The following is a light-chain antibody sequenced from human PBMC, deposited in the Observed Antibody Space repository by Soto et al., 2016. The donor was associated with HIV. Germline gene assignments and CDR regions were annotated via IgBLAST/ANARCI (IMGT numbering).Light chain of an antibody. CDR1: QDISNY. CDR3: QQYHNLPIT. CDR2: DAS. J-gene: IGKJ5*01. V-gene: IGKV1-33*01. Sequence: DIQLTQSPSSLSASVGDRVTITCQATQDISNYLNWYQQKPGKRPKLLIYDASNLETGVPSRFSGSGSWDSILLHHTTACSLKTLTTYYCQQYHNLPITFGKAHDW.